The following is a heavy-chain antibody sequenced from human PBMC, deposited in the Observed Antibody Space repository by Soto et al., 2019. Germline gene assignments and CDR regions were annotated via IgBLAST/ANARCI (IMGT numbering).Heavy chain of an antibody. Sequence: VQLVESGGGVVQPGRSLRLSCAASGFTFSSYDMHWVRQVTGKGLEWVSVISSAGDPYYSGSVKGRFTISRENARNSFYLQMNSLRAGDTAFYYCARDGQEGMDVWGQGTAVTVSS. J-gene: IGHJ6*02. CDR1: GFTFSSYD. CDR2: ISSAGDP. CDR3: ARDGQEGMDV. V-gene: IGHV3-13*05.